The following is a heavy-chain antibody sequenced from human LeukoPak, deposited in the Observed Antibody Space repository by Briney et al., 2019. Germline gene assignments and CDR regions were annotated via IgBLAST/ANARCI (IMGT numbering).Heavy chain of an antibody. V-gene: IGHV1-8*01. CDR3: ARQVICSGGSCTAH. CDR1: GYTFTSYD. CDR2: MNPNSGNT. Sequence: ASVKVSCKASGYTFTSYDINWVRQATGQGLEWMGWMNPNSGNTGYAQKFQGRVTMTRNTSISTAYMELSSLRSEDTAVYYCARQVICSGGSCTAHWGQGTLVTVSS. J-gene: IGHJ4*02. D-gene: IGHD2-15*01.